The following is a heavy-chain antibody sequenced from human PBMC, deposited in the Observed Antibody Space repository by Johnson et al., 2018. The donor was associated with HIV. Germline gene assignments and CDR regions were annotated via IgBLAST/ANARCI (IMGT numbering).Heavy chain of an antibody. V-gene: IGHV3-9*01. J-gene: IGHJ3*02. CDR3: AKDIGYSSGLGNTAFDM. Sequence: VQLVESGGAVVRPGGSLRLSCTASGFTFSSYAMHWVRQAPGKGLEWVSGINWNSGSMDYADSVKGRFTISRDNAKSSLFLQMSGLRAGDTALYYCAKDIGYSSGLGNTAFDMWGLGTMVTVSS. D-gene: IGHD6-19*01. CDR2: INWNSGSM. CDR1: GFTFSSYA.